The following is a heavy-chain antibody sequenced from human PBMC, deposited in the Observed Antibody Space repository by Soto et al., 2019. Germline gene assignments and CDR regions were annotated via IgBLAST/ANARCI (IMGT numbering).Heavy chain of an antibody. J-gene: IGHJ5*02. V-gene: IGHV4-34*01. CDR1: GGSFSGYD. D-gene: IGHD6-13*01. Sequence: SETLALTCAVYGGSFSGYDWSWIRQPPGKGLERIGEINHSGSTNYNPSLKSRGTISVDTSKNQFPLKLSSVTAADTAVYYCARGWVAAAGPYNWFDPWGQGTLVTVSS. CDR2: INHSGST. CDR3: ARGWVAAAGPYNWFDP.